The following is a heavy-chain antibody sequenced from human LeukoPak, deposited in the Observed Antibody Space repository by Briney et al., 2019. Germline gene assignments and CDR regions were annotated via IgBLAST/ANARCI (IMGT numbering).Heavy chain of an antibody. V-gene: IGHV3-11*04. CDR1: GFTFSDRY. D-gene: IGHD4-23*01. Sequence: PGGSLRLSCTGSGFTFSDRYMAWIRQRPGKGLEWFSYISTSDRRVYLADSVKGRFTVSRDDARKSLFLQMNSLRPDDTAVYYCARDRAVGASDSYDLWGPGTMVIVSS. CDR3: ARDRAVGASDSYDL. CDR2: ISTSDRRV. J-gene: IGHJ3*01.